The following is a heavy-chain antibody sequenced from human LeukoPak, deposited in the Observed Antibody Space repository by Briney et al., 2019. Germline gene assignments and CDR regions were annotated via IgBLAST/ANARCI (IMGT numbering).Heavy chain of an antibody. Sequence: PGGSLRLPCAASGFTFSSYAMSWVRQAPGKGLEWVSAISGSGGSTYYADSVKGRFTISRDNSKNTLYLQMNSLRAEDTAVYYCAKLGRLRLGERKVRDPYYFDYWGQGTLVTVSS. D-gene: IGHD3-16*01. CDR1: GFTFSSYA. CDR3: AKLGRLRLGERKVRDPYYFDY. V-gene: IGHV3-23*01. CDR2: ISGSGGST. J-gene: IGHJ4*02.